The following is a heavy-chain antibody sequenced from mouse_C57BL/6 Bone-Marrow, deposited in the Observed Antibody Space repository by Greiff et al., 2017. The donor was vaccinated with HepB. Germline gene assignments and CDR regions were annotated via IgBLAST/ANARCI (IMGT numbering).Heavy chain of an antibody. D-gene: IGHD4-1*01. CDR2: INPNNGGT. CDR1: GYTFTDYN. CDR3: ARDWDVWYFDV. J-gene: IGHJ1*03. Sequence: EVQLQQSGPELVKPGASVKIPCKASGYTFTDYNMDWVKQSHGKSLEWIGDINPNNGGTIYNQKFKGKATLTVDKSSSTAYMELRSLTSEDTAVYYCARDWDVWYFDVWGTGTTVTVSS. V-gene: IGHV1-18*01.